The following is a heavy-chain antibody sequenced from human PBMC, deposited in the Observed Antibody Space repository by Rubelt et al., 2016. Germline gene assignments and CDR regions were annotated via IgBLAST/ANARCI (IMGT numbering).Heavy chain of an antibody. J-gene: IGHJ4*02. D-gene: IGHD1-26*01. V-gene: IGHV3-30*04. Sequence: GKGLEWVAVISYDGNIENYADTVKGRFIISRDNSKNTRYLQMNSPRAEDTAVFYCARSKQGPWYSGSYSFWGQGTLVTVSS. CDR2: ISYDGNIE. CDR3: ARSKQGPWYSGSYSF.